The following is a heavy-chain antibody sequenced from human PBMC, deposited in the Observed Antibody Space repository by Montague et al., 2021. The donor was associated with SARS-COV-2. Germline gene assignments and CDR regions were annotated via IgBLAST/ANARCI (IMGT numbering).Heavy chain of an antibody. CDR1: GGSISSYY. CDR2: IYYSGST. CDR3: ARVPRNYDFWSGFYDVFDI. V-gene: IGHV4-59*01. D-gene: IGHD3-3*01. J-gene: IGHJ3*02. Sequence: SETLSLTCTVSGGSISSYYWSWIRQPPGKGLEWIGYIYYSGSTNYNPSLKRRVTISVDTSKNQFSLKLSSVTAADTAVYYCARVPRNYDFWSGFYDVFDIWGQGTMVTVSS.